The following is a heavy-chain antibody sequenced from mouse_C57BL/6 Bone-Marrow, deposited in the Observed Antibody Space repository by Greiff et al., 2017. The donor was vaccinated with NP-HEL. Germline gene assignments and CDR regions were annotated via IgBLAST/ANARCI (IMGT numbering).Heavy chain of an antibody. CDR3: TTYPRFFYGSSLPY. CDR1: GFNIKDDY. Sequence: VQLQQSGAELVRPGASVKLSCTASGFNIKDDYMHWVKQRPEQGLEWIGWIDPENGDTEYASKFQGKATITADTSSNTAYLQLSSLTSEDTAVYYCTTYPRFFYGSSLPYWGQGTLVTVSA. V-gene: IGHV14-4*01. D-gene: IGHD1-1*01. CDR2: IDPENGDT. J-gene: IGHJ3*01.